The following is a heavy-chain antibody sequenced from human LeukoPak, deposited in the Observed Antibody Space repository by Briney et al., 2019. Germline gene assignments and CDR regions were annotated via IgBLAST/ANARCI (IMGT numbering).Heavy chain of an antibody. CDR2: INSNGDTT. J-gene: IGHJ4*02. V-gene: IGHV3-64*01. CDR3: AREERGLAIDY. D-gene: IGHD3/OR15-3a*01. Sequence: GGSLRLSCAASGFTFRNHAMHWVRQAPGKGLEYVSAINSNGDTTYYGNSVKGRFTISRDNSKSTLYLQMGRLRPADTAVYYCAREERGLAIDYWGQGALVTVSS. CDR1: GFTFRNHA.